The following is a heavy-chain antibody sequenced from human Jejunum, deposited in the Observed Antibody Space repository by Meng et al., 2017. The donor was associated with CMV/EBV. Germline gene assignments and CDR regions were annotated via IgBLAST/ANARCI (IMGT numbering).Heavy chain of an antibody. CDR2: ISGNGDVT. D-gene: IGHD3-22*01. V-gene: IGHV3-23*01. J-gene: IGHJ4*02. Sequence: FSASGMSCVRQAPGEGLEWVSAISGNGDVTYYRDSVKGRFTISRDNSKNTLYLQMNSLRAEDTAVYYCAKNLKYYYDSSAHYPSAWWGQGTLVTVSS. CDR1: FSASG. CDR3: AKNLKYYYDSSAHYPSAW.